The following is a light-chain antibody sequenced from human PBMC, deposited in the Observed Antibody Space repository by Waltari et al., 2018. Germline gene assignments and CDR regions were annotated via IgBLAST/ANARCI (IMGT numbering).Light chain of an antibody. Sequence: DIQLTQSPSFLSASVRDRVTITCRASQGISNYLAWYQQKPGKAPKLLIYSASTLQSGVPSRFSGSGSGTEFSLTISSLQAEDVAVYYCQQYFSTPSTFGPGTKVDIK. J-gene: IGKJ3*01. CDR1: QGISNY. CDR2: SAS. V-gene: IGKV1-9*01. CDR3: QQYFSTPST.